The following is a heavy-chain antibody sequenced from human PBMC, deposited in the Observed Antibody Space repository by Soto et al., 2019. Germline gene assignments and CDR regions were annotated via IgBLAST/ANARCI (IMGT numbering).Heavy chain of an antibody. V-gene: IGHV4-59*07. J-gene: IGHJ4*01. D-gene: IGHD3-22*01. CDR1: GGSFSSYY. CDR3: ERGVHYYDKGRYQCIAY. CDR2: IYYSGST. Sequence: TDTRSLACTVGGGSFSSYYRGWLRQPPGKGLEWIGYIYYSGSTNYNPPLKSRVTLSVDTCKNQSSLKQSSVTAAGTPGEYSERGVHYYDKGRYQCIAYCDQAHLV.